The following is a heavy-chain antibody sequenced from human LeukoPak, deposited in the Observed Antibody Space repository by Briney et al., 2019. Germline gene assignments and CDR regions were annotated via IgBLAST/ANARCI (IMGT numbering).Heavy chain of an antibody. Sequence: GGSLRLSCAASGFTFSSYEMNWVRQAPGKGLEWVSSISRSATTIYYADSVKGRFTISRDNAKNSLYLQMNSLRAEDTAVYYCAKGPYSGFSWGQGTLVTVSS. J-gene: IGHJ5*02. CDR3: AKGPYSGFS. CDR2: ISRSATTI. CDR1: GFTFSSYE. D-gene: IGHD1-26*01. V-gene: IGHV3-48*03.